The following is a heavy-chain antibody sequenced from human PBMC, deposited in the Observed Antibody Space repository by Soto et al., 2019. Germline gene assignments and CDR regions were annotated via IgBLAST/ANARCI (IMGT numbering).Heavy chain of an antibody. CDR2: INAYNGNT. CDR1: HYIFTSYG. D-gene: IGHD2-2*01. J-gene: IGHJ3*02. V-gene: IGHV1-18*04. Sequence: ASVKVSCKASHYIFTSYGLTWVRRAPGQGLEWMGWINAYNGNTNYAQNFQGRLTMTTDTSTSTAYLEVRSLTSDDTAVYYCARSSSAAGTFDIWGQGTMVTVSS. CDR3: ARSSSAAGTFDI.